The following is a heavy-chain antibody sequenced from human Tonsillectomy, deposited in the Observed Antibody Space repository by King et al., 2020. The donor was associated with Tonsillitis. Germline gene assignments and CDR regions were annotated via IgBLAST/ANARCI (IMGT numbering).Heavy chain of an antibody. CDR1: GFTFSLYN. V-gene: IGHV3-21*01. Sequence: VQLVESGGGLVKPGGSLRLSCAGSGFTFSLYNLNWVRPAPGKGLEWVSSISPGSVNKYYAESLKGRITISRDNAKNSLSLEMNSLRAEDTAVYYCTRNWIKDACDLWGQGTMVTISS. CDR3: TRNWIKDACDL. CDR2: ISPGSVNK. D-gene: IGHD1-1*01. J-gene: IGHJ3*01.